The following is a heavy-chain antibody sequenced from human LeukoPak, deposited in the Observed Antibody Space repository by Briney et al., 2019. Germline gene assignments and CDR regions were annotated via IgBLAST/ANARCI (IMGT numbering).Heavy chain of an antibody. Sequence: SETLSLTCTVSGGSISSSSYYWGWIRQPPGKGLEWIGSVYYSGSTYYNPSLKSRVTISVDASKNQFSLKLSSVTAADTAVYYCARAYSRVGRRYYYMDVWGKGTTVTVSS. CDR2: VYYSGST. V-gene: IGHV4-39*07. CDR3: ARAYSRVGRRYYYMDV. CDR1: GGSISSSSYY. J-gene: IGHJ6*03. D-gene: IGHD6-13*01.